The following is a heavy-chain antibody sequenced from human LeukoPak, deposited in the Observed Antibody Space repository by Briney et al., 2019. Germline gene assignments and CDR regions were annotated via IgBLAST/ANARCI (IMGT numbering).Heavy chain of an antibody. CDR2: ISSNGGST. V-gene: IGHV3-64D*06. J-gene: IGHJ4*02. CDR1: GFTFSSYA. CDR3: GKAGYSSSWYYFDY. Sequence: GGSLRLSCSASGFTFSSYAMHWVRQAPGKGLEYVSAISSNGGSTYYADSVKGRFTISRDNSKNTLYLQMSSLRAEDTAVYYCGKAGYSSSWYYFDYWGQGTLVTVSS. D-gene: IGHD6-13*01.